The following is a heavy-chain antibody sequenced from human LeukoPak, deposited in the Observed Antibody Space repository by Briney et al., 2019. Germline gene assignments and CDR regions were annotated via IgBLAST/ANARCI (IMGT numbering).Heavy chain of an antibody. CDR3: ARSFMVRGVILDDY. J-gene: IGHJ4*02. V-gene: IGHV1-2*02. Sequence: ASVKVSCKASGYTFTGYYMHWVRRAPGQGLEWMGWINPNSGGTNYAQKFQGRVTMTRDTSISTAYMELSRLRSDDTAVYYCARSFMVRGVILDDYWGQGTLVTVSS. D-gene: IGHD3-10*01. CDR1: GYTFTGYY. CDR2: INPNSGGT.